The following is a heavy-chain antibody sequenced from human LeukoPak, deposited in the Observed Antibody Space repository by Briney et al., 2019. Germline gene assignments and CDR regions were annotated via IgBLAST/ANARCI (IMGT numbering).Heavy chain of an antibody. V-gene: IGHV3-66*04. CDR1: GFTVSSKD. J-gene: IGHJ6*02. CDR2: LYTGGST. D-gene: IGHD5/OR15-5a*01. Sequence: GGSLRLSCAVSGFTVSSKDMNWVRQAPGKGLEWVSLLYTGGSTYYADSVKGRFNISRDNSKNTLYLQMNSLRAEDTAVYYCERHRSVNGMDDWGQGTTVTVSS. CDR3: ERHRSVNGMDD.